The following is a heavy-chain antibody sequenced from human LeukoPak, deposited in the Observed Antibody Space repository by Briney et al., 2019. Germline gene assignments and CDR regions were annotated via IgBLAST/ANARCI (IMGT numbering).Heavy chain of an antibody. J-gene: IGHJ4*02. V-gene: IGHV1-18*01. CDR3: ARESPDSSGYYGNY. CDR2: ISAYSGDT. D-gene: IGHD3-22*01. Sequence: ASVKVSCKASGYTFTSYGISWVRQAPGQGLEWMGWISAYSGDTNYAQKFQGRATMTTDTSTSTAYMEPRSLSSDDTAVYYCARESPDSSGYYGNYWGQGTLVTVSS. CDR1: GYTFTSYG.